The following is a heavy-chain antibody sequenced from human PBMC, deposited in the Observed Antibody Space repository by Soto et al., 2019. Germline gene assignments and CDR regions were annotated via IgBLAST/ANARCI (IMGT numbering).Heavy chain of an antibody. J-gene: IGHJ6*02. CDR2: INHSGST. D-gene: IGHD6-13*01. CDR3: ARGAAVYYHYSMDV. Sequence: SETLSLTCAVYGGSFSGYYWSWIRQPPGKGLEWIGEINHSGSTNYNPSLKSRVTISVDTSKNQFSLKLSSVTAADTAVYYCARGAAVYYHYSMDVWGQGTTVTVSS. V-gene: IGHV4-34*01. CDR1: GGSFSGYY.